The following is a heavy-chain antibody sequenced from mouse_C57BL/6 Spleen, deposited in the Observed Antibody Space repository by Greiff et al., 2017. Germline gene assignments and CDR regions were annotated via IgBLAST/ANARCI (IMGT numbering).Heavy chain of an antibody. CDR1: GYAFSSSW. J-gene: IGHJ2*01. D-gene: IGHD1-1*01. CDR3: ARVLITTVVFDY. Sequence: VQLQQSGPELVKPGASVKISCKASGYAFSSSWMNWVKQRPGKGLEWIGRIYPGDGDTNYNGKFKGKATLTADKSSSTAYMQLSSLTSEDSAVYFCARVLITTVVFDYWGQGTTLTVSS. V-gene: IGHV1-82*01. CDR2: IYPGDGDT.